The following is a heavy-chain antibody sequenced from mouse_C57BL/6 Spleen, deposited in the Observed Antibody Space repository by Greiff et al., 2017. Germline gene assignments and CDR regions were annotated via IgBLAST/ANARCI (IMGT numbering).Heavy chain of an antibody. CDR3: ARGGSCDDDLDY. J-gene: IGHJ2*01. CDR1: GFTFTSYA. V-gene: IGHV1-85*01. Sequence: QVQLQQSGAELVRPGASVKLSCKASGFTFTSYAMHWVKQRPGQGLEWIGSITPSNGTTKYNEKFKGKATLTADTSSSTAYMELRSLTSEDSAVYDCARGGSCDDDLDYWGQGTTLTVSS. D-gene: IGHD2-12*01. CDR2: ITPSNGTT.